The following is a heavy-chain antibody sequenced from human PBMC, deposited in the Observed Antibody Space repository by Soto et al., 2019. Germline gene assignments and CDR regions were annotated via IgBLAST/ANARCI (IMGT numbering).Heavy chain of an antibody. V-gene: IGHV1-69*01. Sequence: QVQLVQSGAEVKKPGSSVKVSCKASGGTFSSYAISWVRQAPGQGLEWMGGIIPIFGAANYAQKFQGRVTITADESTSTGYMELSSLRSEDTAVYYCARDLTGDGRREDWFDPWGQGTLVTVSS. CDR3: ARDLTGDGRREDWFDP. CDR2: IIPIFGAA. CDR1: GGTFSSYA. J-gene: IGHJ5*02. D-gene: IGHD7-27*01.